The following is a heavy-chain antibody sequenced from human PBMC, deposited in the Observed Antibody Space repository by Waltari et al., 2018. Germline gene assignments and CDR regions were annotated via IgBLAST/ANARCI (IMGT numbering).Heavy chain of an antibody. V-gene: IGHV3-15*07. Sequence: EVQLVESGGGLVKPGGSLRLSCAASGFSFSNAWMNWVRQAPGKGLEWVGRIKRKSDGGTTGYAAPVQDRFTISRDDSKNTLYLQMNSLKIEDTAVYYCTTAGDYYYYMDVWGKGTTVTVSS. J-gene: IGHJ6*03. D-gene: IGHD3-10*01. CDR1: GFSFSNAW. CDR2: IKRKSDGGTT. CDR3: TTAGDYYYYMDV.